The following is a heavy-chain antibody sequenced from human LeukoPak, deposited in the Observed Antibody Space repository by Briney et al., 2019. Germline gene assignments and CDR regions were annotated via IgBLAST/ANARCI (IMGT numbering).Heavy chain of an antibody. V-gene: IGHV3-23*01. Sequence: PGGSLRLSCAASGFTFSNYAMSWVRQAPGKGLEWVSAISGGGSTTYSADSVKGRFTTSRDNSKNMLYLLMNSLRAEDTAVYYCARDLDDYNGLPPFFQHWGQGTLVTVSS. CDR1: GFTFSNYA. D-gene: IGHD5-24*01. J-gene: IGHJ1*01. CDR2: ISGGGSTT. CDR3: ARDLDDYNGLPPFFQH.